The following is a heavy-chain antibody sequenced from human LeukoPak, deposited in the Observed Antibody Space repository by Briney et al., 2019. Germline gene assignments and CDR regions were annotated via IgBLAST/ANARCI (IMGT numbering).Heavy chain of an antibody. J-gene: IGHJ4*02. CDR2: IYYSGST. CDR1: GGSISSGDYY. V-gene: IGHV4-30-4*01. CDR3: ARVPLWFGESL. Sequence: PSETLSLTCTVSGGSISSGDYYWSWIRQPPGKGLEWIGYIYYSGSTYYNPSLKSRVTISVDTSKNQFSLKLSSVTAADTAVYYCARVPLWFGESLWGQGTLVTVSS. D-gene: IGHD3-10*01.